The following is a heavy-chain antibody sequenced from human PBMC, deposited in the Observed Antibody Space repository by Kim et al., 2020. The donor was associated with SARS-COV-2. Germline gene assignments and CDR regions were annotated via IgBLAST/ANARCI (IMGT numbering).Heavy chain of an antibody. Sequence: GGSLRLSCAASGFTFSSYAMHWVRQAPGKGLEWVAVISYDGSNKYYADSVKGRFTISRDNSKNTLYLQMNSLRAEDTAVYYCARDRTVVTEGPFDYWGQGTLVTVSS. CDR1: GFTFSSYA. D-gene: IGHD2-21*02. CDR2: ISYDGSNK. V-gene: IGHV3-30*04. CDR3: ARDRTVVTEGPFDY. J-gene: IGHJ4*02.